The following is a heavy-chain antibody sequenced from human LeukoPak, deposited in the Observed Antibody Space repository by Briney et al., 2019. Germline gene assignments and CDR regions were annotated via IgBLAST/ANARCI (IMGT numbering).Heavy chain of an antibody. V-gene: IGHV3-9*01. D-gene: IGHD3-22*01. Sequence: GGPLRLSCAASGFTFDDYAMHWVRQAPGKGLEWVSGISWNSGSIGYADSVKGRFTISRDNAKNSLYLQMNSLRAEDTALYYCAKDPTYYYDSSGYIDYWGQGTLVTVSS. CDR1: GFTFDDYA. CDR3: AKDPTYYYDSSGYIDY. CDR2: ISWNSGSI. J-gene: IGHJ4*02.